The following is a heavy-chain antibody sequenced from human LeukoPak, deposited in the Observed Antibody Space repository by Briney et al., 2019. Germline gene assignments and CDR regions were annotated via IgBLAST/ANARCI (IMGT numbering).Heavy chain of an antibody. CDR3: ARLEDVVAPIDY. CDR1: GGSISSYY. CDR2: IYYSGST. D-gene: IGHD2-15*01. V-gene: IGHV4-59*08. J-gene: IGHJ4*02. Sequence: SETLSLTCTVSGGSISSYYWSWIRQPPGKGLEWIGYIYYSGSTNYNPSLKSRVTISVDTSKNQFSLKLSSVTAADTAVYCCARLEDVVAPIDYWGQGTLVTVSS.